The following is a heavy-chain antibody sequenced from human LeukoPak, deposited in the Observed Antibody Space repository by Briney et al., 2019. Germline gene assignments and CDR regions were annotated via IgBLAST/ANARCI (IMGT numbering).Heavy chain of an antibody. V-gene: IGHV3-30*04. CDR2: ILYDGSNK. J-gene: IGHJ4*02. CDR3: AREDCSSTSCYLDY. CDR1: GFTFSSYA. Sequence: PGGSLRPSCGAAGFTFSSYAIQSVRQAPGRGLGWEAFILYDGSNKYYADSVKGRFTISRDNSKNTLYLQMNSLRAEDTAVYYCAREDCSSTSCYLDYWGQGTLVTVSS. D-gene: IGHD2-2*01.